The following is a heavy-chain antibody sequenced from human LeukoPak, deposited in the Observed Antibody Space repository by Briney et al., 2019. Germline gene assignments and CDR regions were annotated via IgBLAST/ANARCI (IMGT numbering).Heavy chain of an antibody. CDR1: GYTFTGYY. D-gene: IGHD6-19*01. J-gene: IGHJ4*02. CDR2: INPNSGGT. Sequence: ASVNVSCKASGYTFTGYYMHWVRQAPGQGLEWMGWINPNSGGTNYAQKFQGWVTMTRDTSISTAYMELSRPRSDDTAVYYCARGAAVAGNIDYWGQGTLVTVSS. V-gene: IGHV1-2*04. CDR3: ARGAAVAGNIDY.